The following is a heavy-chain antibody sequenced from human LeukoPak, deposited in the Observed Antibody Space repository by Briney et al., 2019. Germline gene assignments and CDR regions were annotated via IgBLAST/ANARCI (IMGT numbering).Heavy chain of an antibody. CDR3: ARSRTGSYFDY. V-gene: IGHV3-48*01. D-gene: IGHD2-15*01. CDR2: ISSSRSSI. J-gene: IGHJ4*02. CDR1: AFMFSSYS. Sequence: GGSLRLSCAASAFMFSSYSINWVRQAPGKGLEWVSYISSSRSSIYYADSVKGRFTISRDNAKNSLYLQMNSLRGEDTAVYYCARSRTGSYFDYWGQGTLVTVSS.